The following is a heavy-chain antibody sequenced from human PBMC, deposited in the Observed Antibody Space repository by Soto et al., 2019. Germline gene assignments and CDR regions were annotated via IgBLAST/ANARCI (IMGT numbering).Heavy chain of an antibody. V-gene: IGHV1-58*02. D-gene: IGHD6-13*01. J-gene: IGHJ4*02. CDR1: GFAFTSSA. CDR2: IVVGSGNT. Sequence: ASVKVSCKASGFAFTSSAMQWVRQARGQRLEWIGWIVVGSGNTNYAQKFQERVTITRDMSTSTAYMELSSLRSEDTAVYYCALLLGGAAGTLFLYWGPGTLVTGFS. CDR3: ALLLGGAAGTLFLY.